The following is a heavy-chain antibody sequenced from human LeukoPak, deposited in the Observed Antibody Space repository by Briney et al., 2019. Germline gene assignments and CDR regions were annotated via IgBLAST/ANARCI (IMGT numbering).Heavy chain of an antibody. D-gene: IGHD3-10*01. V-gene: IGHV1-24*01. J-gene: IGHJ4*02. CDR1: GYTLTELS. CDR2: FDPDDGET. Sequence: ASVKVSCKVSGYTLTELSMHWVRQAPGKGLEWMGGFDPDDGETIYAQKFQGRVTMTEDTSTDTAYMELSSLRSEDTAVYYCATGNYYGSGSYSPIDYWGQGTLVTVSS. CDR3: ATGNYYGSGSYSPIDY.